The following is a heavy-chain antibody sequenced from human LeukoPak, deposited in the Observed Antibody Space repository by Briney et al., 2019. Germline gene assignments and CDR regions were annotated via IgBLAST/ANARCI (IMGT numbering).Heavy chain of an antibody. CDR1: GGSISSYY. V-gene: IGHV4-4*07. CDR2: IYTSRST. CDR3: ARDLNIYDSSGRLDY. Sequence: SETLSLTCTVSGGSISSYYWSWIRQPAGKGLEWIGRIYTSRSTNYNPSLKSRVTMSVDTSKNQFSLKLSSVTAADTVVYYCARDLNIYDSSGRLDYWGQGTLVTLSS. J-gene: IGHJ4*02. D-gene: IGHD3-22*01.